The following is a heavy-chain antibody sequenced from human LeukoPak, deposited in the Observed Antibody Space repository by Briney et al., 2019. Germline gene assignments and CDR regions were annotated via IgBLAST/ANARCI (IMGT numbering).Heavy chain of an antibody. J-gene: IGHJ5*02. CDR1: GGSISSYY. CDR3: ARVTGSGLYDYVWGSYRSNWFDP. D-gene: IGHD3-16*02. Sequence: SETLSLTCTVSGGSISSYYWSWIRQPPGKGLEWIGYIYYSGSTNYNPSLKSPVTISVDTSKNQFSLKLSSVTAADTAVYYCARVTGSGLYDYVWGSYRSNWFDPWGQGTLVTVSS. CDR2: IYYSGST. V-gene: IGHV4-59*01.